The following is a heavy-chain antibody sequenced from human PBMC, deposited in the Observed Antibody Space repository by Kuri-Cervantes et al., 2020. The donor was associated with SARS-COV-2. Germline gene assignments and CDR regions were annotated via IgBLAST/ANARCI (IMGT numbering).Heavy chain of an antibody. CDR3: ARARFSGSYLAGYFQH. Sequence: GESLKISCAASGSTFSSYAMSWVRQAPGKGLEWVANIKQDGSEKYYVDSVKGRFTISRDNAKNSLYLQMSSLRAEDTAVYYCARARFSGSYLAGYFQHWGQGTLVTVSS. CDR2: IKQDGSEK. J-gene: IGHJ1*01. D-gene: IGHD1-26*01. V-gene: IGHV3-7*01. CDR1: GSTFSSYA.